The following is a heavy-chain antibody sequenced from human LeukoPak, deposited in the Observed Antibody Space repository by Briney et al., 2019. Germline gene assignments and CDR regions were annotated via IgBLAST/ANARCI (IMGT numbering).Heavy chain of an antibody. Sequence: AGGSLRLSCVASGFTLSSYAMRWVRQAPGKGLEWVSAIGAGSGAITIYADSVRGRFAISRDNAKNSLFLQMNSLRAEDTAVYYCARVKPYSAYGTGDYWGQGTLVTVSS. CDR3: ARVKPYSAYGTGDY. J-gene: IGHJ4*02. CDR1: GFTLSSYA. CDR2: IGAGSGAIT. V-gene: IGHV3-23*01. D-gene: IGHD5-12*01.